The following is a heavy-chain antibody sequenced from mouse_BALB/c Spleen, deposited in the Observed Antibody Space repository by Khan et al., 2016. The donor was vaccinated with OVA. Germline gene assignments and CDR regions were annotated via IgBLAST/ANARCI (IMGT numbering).Heavy chain of an antibody. CDR2: IWGGGGT. CDR3: ASAYYRYDGYYAMDY. D-gene: IGHD2-14*01. CDR1: GFSLSRNN. Sequence: QVQLKESGPGLVAPSQSLSITCTVSGFSLSRNNIHWVRQPPGKGLEWLGMIWGGGGTDYNSTLKIRLSISKDNSKSQVFLKMNNLQTDDTAMYFCASAYYRYDGYYAMDYWGQGTSVTVSS. J-gene: IGHJ4*01. V-gene: IGHV2-6-4*01.